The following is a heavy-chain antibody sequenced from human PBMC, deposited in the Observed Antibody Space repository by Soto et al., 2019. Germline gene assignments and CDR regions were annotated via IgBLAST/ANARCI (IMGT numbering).Heavy chain of an antibody. CDR1: GFSLTTSGVG. Sequence: QITLNESGPTPVKPRQTLTLTCTFSGFSLTTSGVGVGWIRQSPGKAPEWLALIYWDDDKRYSPCLKSRLTITNDTSKNRVVLTMADLDPADTATYYCAHRVLHTVFGLVTTTAIYFDFWGQGTPIAVSS. CDR2: IYWDDDK. D-gene: IGHD3-3*01. V-gene: IGHV2-5*02. CDR3: AHRVLHTVFGLVTTTAIYFDF. J-gene: IGHJ4*02.